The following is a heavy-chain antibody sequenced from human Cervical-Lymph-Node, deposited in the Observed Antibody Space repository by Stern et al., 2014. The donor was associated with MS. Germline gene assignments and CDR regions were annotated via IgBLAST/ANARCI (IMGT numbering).Heavy chain of an antibody. Sequence: LVESGGGLVKPGGSLRLSCAASGFTFSDYYMSWIRQAPGQGLERVSYISSSGGAIYYADSVQGRFTLSRDNSTHSLDLQIDSLRAEDTAVYYCARDAYNWNDVHYYGMDVWGQGTTVTVS. J-gene: IGHJ6*02. CDR1: GFTFSDYY. V-gene: IGHV3-11*01. D-gene: IGHD1-20*01. CDR3: ARDAYNWNDVHYYGMDV. CDR2: ISSSGGAI.